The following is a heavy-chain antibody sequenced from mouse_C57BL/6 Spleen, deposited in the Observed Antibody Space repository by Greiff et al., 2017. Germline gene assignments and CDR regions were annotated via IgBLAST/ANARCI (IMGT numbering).Heavy chain of an antibody. CDR3: ARSSNYDYYAMGY. D-gene: IGHD2-5*01. J-gene: IGHJ4*01. CDR1: GFNIKDYY. CDR2: FDPEDGET. V-gene: IGHV14-2*01. Sequence: EVQLQQSGAELVKLGASVKLSCTASGFNIKDYYMHWVKQRTEQGLGWIGRFDPEDGETKYAPKVQGKATIAADTSSNTAYLQLSSLTSEDAAVYYCARSSNYDYYAMGYWGQGASVTVSS.